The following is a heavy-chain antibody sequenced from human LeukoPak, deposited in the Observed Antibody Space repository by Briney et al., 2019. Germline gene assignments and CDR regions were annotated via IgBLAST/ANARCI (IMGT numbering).Heavy chain of an antibody. CDR2: INAGGGST. V-gene: IGHV3-23*01. CDR3: AKHMGDSEYYGMDV. Sequence: GGSLRLSCAPSGFTVSSSYMSWVRQAPGKGLEWVSTINAGGGSTYYADSVQGRFTISRENSKDTMYLQMNSLRAEDTAVYNCAKHMGDSEYYGMDVWGQGTTVTVSS. D-gene: IGHD3-16*01. CDR1: GFTVSSSY. J-gene: IGHJ6*02.